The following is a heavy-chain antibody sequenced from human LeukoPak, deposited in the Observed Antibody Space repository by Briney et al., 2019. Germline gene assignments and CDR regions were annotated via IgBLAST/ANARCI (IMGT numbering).Heavy chain of an antibody. CDR1: GGSISSYY. CDR3: ARQAGKYSSSWYEYYYYMDV. CDR2: IYYSGST. V-gene: IGHV4-39*01. J-gene: IGHJ6*03. D-gene: IGHD6-13*01. Sequence: SETLSLTCTVSGGSISSYYWGWIRQPPGKGLEWIGSIYYSGSTYYNPSLKSRVTISVDTSKNQFSLKLSSVTAADTAVYYCARQAGKYSSSWYEYYYYMDVWGKGTTVTISS.